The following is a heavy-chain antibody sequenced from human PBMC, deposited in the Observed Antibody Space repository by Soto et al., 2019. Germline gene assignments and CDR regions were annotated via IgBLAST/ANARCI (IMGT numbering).Heavy chain of an antibody. D-gene: IGHD1-1*01. Sequence: QVQRVESGGGVVQPGRSLRLACAASGFTFSSYAMHWVRQAPGKGLEWVAVISYDGSNKYYADSVKGRFTISRDNSKNQLYLQMNSLRAEDTAVYYCARDTRRRNWFDPWGQGTLVTVSS. CDR2: ISYDGSNK. J-gene: IGHJ5*02. CDR1: GFTFSSYA. V-gene: IGHV3-30-3*01. CDR3: ARDTRRRNWFDP.